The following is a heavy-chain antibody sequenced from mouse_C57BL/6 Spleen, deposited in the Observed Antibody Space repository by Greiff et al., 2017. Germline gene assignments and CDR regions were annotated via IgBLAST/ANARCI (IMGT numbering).Heavy chain of an antibody. CDR1: GYTFTSYW. D-gene: IGHD1-1*01. Sequence: VQLQQPGAELVKPGASVKLSCKASGYTFTSYWMQWVKQRPGQGLEWIGEIDPSDSYTNYNQKFKGKATLTVDTSSSTAYMQLSSLTSEDSAVYYCARGITTVYFDYWGQGTTLTVSS. CDR2: IDPSDSYT. CDR3: ARGITTVYFDY. J-gene: IGHJ2*01. V-gene: IGHV1-50*01.